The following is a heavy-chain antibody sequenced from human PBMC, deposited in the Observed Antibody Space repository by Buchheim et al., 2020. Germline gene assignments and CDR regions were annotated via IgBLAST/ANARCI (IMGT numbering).Heavy chain of an antibody. CDR2: IIPIFGTA. D-gene: IGHD2-15*01. V-gene: IGHV1-69*06. Sequence: QVQLVQSGAEVKKPGSSVKVSCKASGGTFSSYAISWVRQAPGQGLEWMGGIIPIFGTANYAQKFQGRVTITADKSTSTAFMELSSLRSEDTAVYYCARDCSGGSCYVSAPYYYGMDVWGQGTT. CDR3: ARDCSGGSCYVSAPYYYGMDV. J-gene: IGHJ6*02. CDR1: GGTFSSYA.